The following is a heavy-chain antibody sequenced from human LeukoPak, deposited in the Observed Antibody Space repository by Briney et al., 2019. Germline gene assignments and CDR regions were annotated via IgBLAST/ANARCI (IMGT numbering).Heavy chain of an antibody. V-gene: IGHV3-69-1*01. CDR1: GFTFSSYA. CDR3: ARDSGGYSWAY. J-gene: IGHJ4*02. D-gene: IGHD5-18*01. CDR2: VGTSADT. Sequence: GGSLRLSCLASGFTFSSYAMDWVRQAPGQGLQWVSAVGTSADTYYADSVKGRFTISRDNAKNSLYLQMNSLRAEDTAVYYCARDSGGYSWAYWGQGTLVTVSS.